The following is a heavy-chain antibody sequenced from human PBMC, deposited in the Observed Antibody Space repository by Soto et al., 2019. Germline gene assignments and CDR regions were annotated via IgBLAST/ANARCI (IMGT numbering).Heavy chain of an antibody. J-gene: IGHJ2*01. V-gene: IGHV3-66*01. CDR1: GFTVSGKY. D-gene: IGHD2-15*01. CDR2: IYGGGST. CDR3: ATTHYCSGGSCYDWYFDL. Sequence: EVQLVESGGTLVQPGGSLRLSCAASGFTVSGKYMSWVRQAPGKGLEWVSVIYGGGSTYYADSVKGRFTISRDNSXXXXXXXXXXXXXXXXXVXYCATTHYCSGGSCYDWYFDLWGRGTLVTVS.